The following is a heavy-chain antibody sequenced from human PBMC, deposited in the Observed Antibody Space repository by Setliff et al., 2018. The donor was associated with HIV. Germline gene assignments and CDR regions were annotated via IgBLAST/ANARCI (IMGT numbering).Heavy chain of an antibody. CDR1: GRSFSGYY. J-gene: IGHJ3*01. CDR2: INHSGGT. CDR3: ARGWGHDGFDF. Sequence: SETLSLTCAVYGRSFSGYYWNWIRQSPGKGLEWIGEINHSGGTNYNPSLKSRVTMSIDTSKNQFSLNVSSVTAADTAVYYCARGWGHDGFDFWVQGTMVTVSS. D-gene: IGHD7-27*01. V-gene: IGHV4-34*01.